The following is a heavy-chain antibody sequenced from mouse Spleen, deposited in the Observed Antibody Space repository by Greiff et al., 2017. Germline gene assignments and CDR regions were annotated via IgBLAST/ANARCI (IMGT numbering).Heavy chain of an antibody. D-gene: IGHD1-1*01. Sequence: EVMLVESGGGLVKLGGSLKLSCAASGFTFSSYAMSWVRQTPEKRLEWVATISSGGGNTYYPDSVKGRFTISRDNAKNTLYLQMSSLKSEDTAMYYCARDYYGSRYAMDYWGQGTSVTVSS. CDR1: GFTFSSYA. J-gene: IGHJ4*01. CDR3: ARDYYGSRYAMDY. CDR2: ISSGGGNT. V-gene: IGHV5-9*01.